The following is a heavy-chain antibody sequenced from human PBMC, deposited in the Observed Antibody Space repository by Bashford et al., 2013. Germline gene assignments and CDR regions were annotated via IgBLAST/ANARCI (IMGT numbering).Heavy chain of an antibody. Sequence: GGSLRLSCAASGFTFDDYAMHWVRQAPGKGLEWVSGINSDGSSTSYADSVKGRFTISRDNDENMVYLQMNSLRAEDTAVYYCAGTTMAYHLDVWGQGTTVTVSS. CDR1: GFTFDDYA. CDR2: INSDGSST. J-gene: IGHJ6*02. D-gene: IGHD1-1*01. CDR3: AGTTMAYHLDV. V-gene: IGHV3-74*01.